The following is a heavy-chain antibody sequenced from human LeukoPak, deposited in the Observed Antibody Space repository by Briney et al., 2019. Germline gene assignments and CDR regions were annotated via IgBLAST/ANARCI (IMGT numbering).Heavy chain of an antibody. Sequence: GGSLRLSCAASGLTFSNSWMSWVRQAPGKGLEWVGHIKSKTDGGTTDYAAPVKGRFTISIDDSKNTLYLQMNSLKTEDTAVYYCSTVGDYVGEASFDYWGQGPLVTVSS. V-gene: IGHV3-15*01. J-gene: IGHJ4*02. D-gene: IGHD4-23*01. CDR2: IKSKTDGGTT. CDR1: GLTFSNSW. CDR3: STVGDYVGEASFDY.